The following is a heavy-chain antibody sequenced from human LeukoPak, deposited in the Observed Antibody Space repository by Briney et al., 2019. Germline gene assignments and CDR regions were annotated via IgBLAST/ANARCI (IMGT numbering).Heavy chain of an antibody. J-gene: IGHJ6*03. CDR2: IKPDGGET. V-gene: IGHV3-7*01. D-gene: IGHD1-26*01. CDR1: GFTFSSYW. Sequence: GGSLRLSCAASGFTFSSYWMNWVRQAPGKGLEWVANIKPDGGETYYVDSVKGRFTISRDNAKSSLYLQMNSLRAEDTAVYYCARDPYSGSYGNYYYYFMDVWGKGTTVTISS. CDR3: ARDPYSGSYGNYYYYFMDV.